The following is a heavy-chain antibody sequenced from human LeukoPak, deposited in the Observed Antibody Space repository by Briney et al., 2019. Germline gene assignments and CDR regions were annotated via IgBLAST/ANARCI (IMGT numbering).Heavy chain of an antibody. J-gene: IGHJ4*02. V-gene: IGHV3-23*01. CDR2: ISHSGGST. CDR3: AKSPYGAGDIFDF. CDR1: GFTFSSYA. D-gene: IGHD2-15*01. Sequence: TWGSLRLSCAASGFTFSSYAMSWVRQAPGKGLEWVSSISHSGGSTYYTDSVKGRFTISRDNSKNTLYLQMNSLRAEDTAVYYCAKSPYGAGDIFDFWGQGTLVTVS.